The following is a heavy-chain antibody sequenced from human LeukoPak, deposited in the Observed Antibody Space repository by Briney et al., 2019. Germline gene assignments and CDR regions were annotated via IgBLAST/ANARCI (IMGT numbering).Heavy chain of an antibody. CDR1: GYTLTDYY. J-gene: IGHJ4*02. D-gene: IGHD4-23*01. CDR2: INPNSGVT. Sequence: GASVKVSCKASGYTLTDYYIHWVRQAPGQGLEWMGWINPNSGVTNYAQKFQGRVTLTRDTPISTAYMEVSRLRSDDTAVYYCARRLMTTVVRDHFDYWGQGTLVTVSS. V-gene: IGHV1-2*02. CDR3: ARRLMTTVVRDHFDY.